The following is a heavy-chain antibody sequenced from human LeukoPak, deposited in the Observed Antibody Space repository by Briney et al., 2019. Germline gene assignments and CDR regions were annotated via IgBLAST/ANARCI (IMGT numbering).Heavy chain of an antibody. CDR1: GYTFTTYG. D-gene: IGHD3-16*01. J-gene: IGHJ5*02. CDR2: ISGYNGNT. CDR3: ARTSHESVLYWSDP. V-gene: IGHV1-18*01. Sequence: ASVTVSCKASGYTFTTYGIGWVRQAPGQGLEWMGWISGYNGNTNYAQKFQGRVTMTTDTSTSTAYMELRSPRSDDTAVYYCARTSHESVLYWSDPWGQGTLVNVSS.